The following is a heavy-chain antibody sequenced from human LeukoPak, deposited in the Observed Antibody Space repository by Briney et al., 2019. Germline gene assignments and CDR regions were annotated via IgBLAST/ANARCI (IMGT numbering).Heavy chain of an antibody. CDR3: ARDSGYSSSWYIGY. CDR1: GFTFSTYA. D-gene: IGHD6-13*01. CDR2: ISYDGSNK. J-gene: IGHJ4*02. V-gene: IGHV3-30*04. Sequence: GRSLRLSCAASGFTFSTYAMHWVRQAPGKGLEWVALISYDGSNKYYADSVKGRFIISRDNSKNTLYLQMNSLRAEDTAMYYCARDSGYSSSWYIGYWGQGTLVTVSS.